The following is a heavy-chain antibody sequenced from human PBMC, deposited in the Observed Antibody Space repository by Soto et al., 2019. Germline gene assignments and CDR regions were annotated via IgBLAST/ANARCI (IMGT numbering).Heavy chain of an antibody. Sequence: GGSLRLSCAASGFAFSRFGMNWVRQAPGKGLEWVSVIGNDGREKYYADSVKGRFTISRDNSKNTLFLQMNSLRAEETAVYYCATIKLYYHSIDIWGQGTMVTVSS. CDR1: GFAFSRFG. D-gene: IGHD3-3*01. V-gene: IGHV3-33*07. J-gene: IGHJ3*02. CDR2: IGNDGREK. CDR3: ATIKLYYHSIDI.